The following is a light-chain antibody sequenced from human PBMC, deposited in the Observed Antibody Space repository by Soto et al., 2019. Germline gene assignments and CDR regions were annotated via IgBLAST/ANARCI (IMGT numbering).Light chain of an antibody. J-gene: IGKJ1*01. CDR1: QGISNY. CDR3: QKYNSAPWT. Sequence: DIQMTQSPSSLSASVGDRVTITCRASQGISNYLAWYQQKPGKGPKLLIYAASTLQSGVPSRFSGSGSGTEFTLTITSLQPADVAAYYCQKYNSAPWTFGQGTKVEIK. V-gene: IGKV1-27*01. CDR2: AAS.